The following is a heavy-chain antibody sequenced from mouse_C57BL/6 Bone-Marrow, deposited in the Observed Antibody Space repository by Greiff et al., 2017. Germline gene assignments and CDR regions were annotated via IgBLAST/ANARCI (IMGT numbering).Heavy chain of an antibody. CDR2: INPSSGYT. J-gene: IGHJ4*01. D-gene: IGHD1-1*01. V-gene: IGHV1-7*01. CDR3: ARSYYYGSSHDYYAMDY. CDR1: GYTFTSYW. Sequence: VQLQQSGAELAKPGASVKLSCKASGYTFTSYWMHWVKQRPGQGLEWIGYINPSSGYTKYNQKFKDKATLTADKSSSTAYMQLSSLTYEDSAGYYCARSYYYGSSHDYYAMDYWGQGTSVTVSS.